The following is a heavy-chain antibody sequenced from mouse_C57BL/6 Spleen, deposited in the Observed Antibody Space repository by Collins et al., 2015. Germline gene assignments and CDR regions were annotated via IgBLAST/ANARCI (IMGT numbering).Heavy chain of an antibody. V-gene: IGHV1-76*01. J-gene: IGHJ1*03. CDR2: IYPGSGNT. CDR1: GYTFTDYY. Sequence: QVQLKQSGAELVRPGASVKLSCKASGYTFTDYYINWVKQRPGQGLEWIARIYPGSGNTYYNEKFKGKATLTAEKSSSTAYMQLSSLTSEDSAVYFCARTGDFLYFDVWGTGTTVTVSS. D-gene: IGHD2-13*01. CDR3: ARTGDFLYFDV.